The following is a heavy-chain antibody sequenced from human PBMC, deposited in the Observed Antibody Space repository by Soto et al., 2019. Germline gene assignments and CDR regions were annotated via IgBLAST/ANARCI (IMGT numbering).Heavy chain of an antibody. CDR2: IIPIFGTA. J-gene: IGHJ4*02. Sequence: QVQLVQSGAEVKKPGSSVKVSCKASGGTFNSYAISWVRQAPGQGLEWLGGIIPIFGTANYAQKFQGRVTITAEKSTSTAYKELSSLRSEDTAVYYCAREAPQRDGYNPVTFDYWGQGPLLTASS. CDR3: AREAPQRDGYNPVTFDY. D-gene: IGHD5-12*01. V-gene: IGHV1-69*06. CDR1: GGTFNSYA.